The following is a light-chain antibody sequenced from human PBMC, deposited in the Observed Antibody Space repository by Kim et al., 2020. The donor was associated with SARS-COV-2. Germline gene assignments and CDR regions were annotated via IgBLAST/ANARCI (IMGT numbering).Light chain of an antibody. CDR3: NSRDSSGVV. CDR2: GKN. J-gene: IGLJ2*01. V-gene: IGLV3-19*01. Sequence: SSELTQDPAVSVALGQTVRITCQGDSLRSYYASWYQQKPGLAPVLVIYGKNNRPSGIPDHFSGSRSGNTASLTITGAQAEDEAVYYCNSRDSSGVVFGGG. CDR1: SLRSYY.